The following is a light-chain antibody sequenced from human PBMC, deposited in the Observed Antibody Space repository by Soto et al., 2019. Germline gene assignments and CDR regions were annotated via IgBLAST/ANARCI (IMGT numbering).Light chain of an antibody. V-gene: IGKV1-39*01. Sequence: DIQMTQSPSSLSASVGDRVAITCRASQRISSFLNWYQQKPGKAPKLLIYAASTLQSGVPSRFSGSGSGTAFTLTISSLQPEDFATYYCQQSYSTPRTFGQGTKVDIK. CDR3: QQSYSTPRT. J-gene: IGKJ1*01. CDR1: QRISSF. CDR2: AAS.